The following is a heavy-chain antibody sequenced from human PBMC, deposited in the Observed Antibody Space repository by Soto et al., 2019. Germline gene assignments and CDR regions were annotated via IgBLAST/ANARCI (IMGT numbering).Heavy chain of an antibody. CDR3: ARHRALNWFDP. Sequence: SETLSLTCTVSGDSISSSYWSWIRQPPGKGLEWIGYMYYSGSTSYNPSLNSRVTLSVDTSKYQFFLKLSFVTAADTAVYYCARHRALNWFDPWGQGTLVTVSS. V-gene: IGHV4-59*08. CDR1: GDSISSSY. CDR2: MYYSGST. J-gene: IGHJ5*02.